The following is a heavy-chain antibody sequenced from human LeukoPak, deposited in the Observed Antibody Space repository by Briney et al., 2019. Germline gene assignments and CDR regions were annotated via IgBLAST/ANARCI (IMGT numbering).Heavy chain of an antibody. J-gene: IGHJ4*02. V-gene: IGHV5-51*01. CDR1: GYSFTSYW. CDR3: ARRIYYGSGSTYYFDY. CDR2: IYPGDSDT. Sequence: GESLKISCKGSGYSFTSYWIGWVRQMLGKGLEWMGIIYPGDSDTRYSPSFQGQVTISADKSISTAYLQWSSLKASDTAMYYCARRIYYGSGSTYYFDYWGQGTLVTVSS. D-gene: IGHD3-10*01.